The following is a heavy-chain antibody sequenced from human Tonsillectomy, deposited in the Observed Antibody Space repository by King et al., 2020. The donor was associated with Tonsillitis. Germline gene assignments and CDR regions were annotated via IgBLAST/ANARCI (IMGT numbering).Heavy chain of an antibody. Sequence: VQLVESGGGVVQPGGSLRLSCAASGFTFSSYGMHWVRQAPGKGLEWVAFIRYDGSNKYYADSVKGRFTISRDNSKNTLYLQMNSLRAEDTAVYYCAKGGVSYCSGGSCYSGATNWGEGTLVTVSS. CDR1: GFTFSSYG. D-gene: IGHD2-15*01. V-gene: IGHV3-30*02. J-gene: IGHJ4*02. CDR2: IRYDGSNK. CDR3: AKGGVSYCSGGSCYSGATN.